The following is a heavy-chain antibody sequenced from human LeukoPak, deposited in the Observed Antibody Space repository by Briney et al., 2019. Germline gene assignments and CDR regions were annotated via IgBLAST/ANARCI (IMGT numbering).Heavy chain of an antibody. V-gene: IGHV3-21*01. CDR3: ARDPRGAAGTYGMDV. J-gene: IGHJ6*02. D-gene: IGHD6-13*01. CDR2: ISSSSNYV. Sequence: GGSLRLSCAASGFTFSSYSMNWVRQAPGKGLEWVSSISSSSNYVFYADSVKGRITISRDNAKNSLYLQVNSLRAEDTAVYYCARDPRGAAGTYGMDVWRQGTTVTVSS. CDR1: GFTFSSYS.